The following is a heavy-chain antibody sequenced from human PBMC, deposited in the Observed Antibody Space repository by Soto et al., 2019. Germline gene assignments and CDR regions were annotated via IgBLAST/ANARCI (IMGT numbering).Heavy chain of an antibody. D-gene: IGHD3-10*01. CDR1: GFIFSDYW. CDR2: IKTDGSEK. V-gene: IGHV3-7*05. Sequence: EVQLVESGGGLVQPGGSLRLSCAASGFIFSDYWMSWVRQAPGKGLECVANIKTDGSEKYYVDPVKGRFTISRDNAKNALYVQMNGLRAEDTAVYCCASSMGRGGNDYWGQGTLVAVSS. J-gene: IGHJ4*02. CDR3: ASSMGRGGNDY.